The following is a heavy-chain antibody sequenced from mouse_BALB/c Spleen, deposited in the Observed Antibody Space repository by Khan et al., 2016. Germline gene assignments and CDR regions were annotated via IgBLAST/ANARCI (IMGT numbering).Heavy chain of an antibody. V-gene: IGHV4-2*02. CDR1: GFDFSRYW. J-gene: IGHJ4*01. CDR3: ARLLRYSMDY. CDR2: INPRGSTI. Sequence: EVQLQESGGGLVQPGGSLNLSCAASGFDFSRYWMSLARHAPGKGQEWIGEINPRGSTINYTPTLKEKFIISRDNAKNTLYLQMSKVRSEDTALYYCARLLRYSMDYWGHGTSITVSS. D-gene: IGHD1-1*01.